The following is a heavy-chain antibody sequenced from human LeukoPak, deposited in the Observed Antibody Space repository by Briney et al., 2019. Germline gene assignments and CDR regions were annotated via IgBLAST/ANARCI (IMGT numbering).Heavy chain of an antibody. J-gene: IGHJ4*02. V-gene: IGHV3-30-3*01. CDR2: VSYDGTNK. D-gene: IGHD6-13*01. Sequence: PGRSLRLSCAASGFTFSIYAMHWVRQAPGMGLEWVAVVSYDGTNKYYADSVKGRFTISRDNAKNSLYLQMNSLRAEDTAVYYCARGVSYSSSWYGYWGQGTLVTVSS. CDR3: ARGVSYSSSWYGY. CDR1: GFTFSIYA.